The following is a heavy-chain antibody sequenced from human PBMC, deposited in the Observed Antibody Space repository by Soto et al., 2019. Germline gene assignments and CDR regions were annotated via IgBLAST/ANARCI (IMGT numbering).Heavy chain of an antibody. CDR3: ARFPDDGAKSYYYYGMDV. V-gene: IGHV4-59*01. CDR2: IYYSGSS. Sequence: SETLSLTCTVSGGSISSYYWSWIRQPPGKXLEWIGYIYYSGSSNYNPSLKSRVTISVDTSKNQFSLKLSSVTAADTAVYYCARFPDDGAKSYYYYGMDVWGKGPTFT. CDR1: GGSISSYY. D-gene: IGHD4-17*01. J-gene: IGHJ6*04.